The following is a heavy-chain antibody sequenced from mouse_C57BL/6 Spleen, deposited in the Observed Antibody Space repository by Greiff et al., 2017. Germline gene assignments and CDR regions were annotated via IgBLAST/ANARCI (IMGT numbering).Heavy chain of an antibody. D-gene: IGHD1-1*01. J-gene: IGHJ2*01. CDR2: IRNKANNHAT. V-gene: IGHV6-6*01. CDR3: TRGYYYGSSHYFDY. Sequence: EVHLVESGGGLVQPGGSMKLSCAASGFTFSDAWMDWVRQSPEKGLEWVAEIRNKANNHATYYAESVKGRFTISRDDSKSSVYLQMNSLRAEDTGIYYCTRGYYYGSSHYFDYWGQGTTLTVSS. CDR1: GFTFSDAW.